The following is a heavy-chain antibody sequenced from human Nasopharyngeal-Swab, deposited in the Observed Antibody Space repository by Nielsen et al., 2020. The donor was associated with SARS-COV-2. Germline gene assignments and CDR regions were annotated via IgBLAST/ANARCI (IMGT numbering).Heavy chain of an antibody. V-gene: IGHV3-9*03. J-gene: IGHJ4*02. D-gene: IGHD3-3*01. CDR3: AKATNARYDFWSGSFDY. CDR1: GFTFDDYG. Sequence: SLKISCAASGFTFDDYGMHWVRQAPGKGLEWVSGISWDGLTIGYADSVKGRFTISRDNAKNSLYLQMNSLRVEDMAFYYCAKATNARYDFWSGSFDYWGQGTLVTDSS. CDR2: ISWDGLTI.